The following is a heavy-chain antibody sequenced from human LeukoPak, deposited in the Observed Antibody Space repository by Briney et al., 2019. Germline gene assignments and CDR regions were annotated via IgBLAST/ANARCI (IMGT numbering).Heavy chain of an antibody. CDR1: GFTFADYA. CDR3: ARGNRDTSGFYFYYGMDD. V-gene: IGHV3-9*01. D-gene: IGHD6-19*01. CDR2: ISWDSRNI. Sequence: GRSLRLSCAASGFTFADYAMFWVRQAPGKGLEWVSGISWDSRNIGYAASVKGRFTTSRDNGKNSLYLQMNSLRPDDTALYYCARGNRDTSGFYFYYGMDDWGPGSTVTVSS. J-gene: IGHJ6*02.